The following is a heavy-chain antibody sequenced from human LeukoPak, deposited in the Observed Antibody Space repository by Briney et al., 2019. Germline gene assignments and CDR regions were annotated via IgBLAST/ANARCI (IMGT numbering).Heavy chain of an antibody. CDR2: ICGSGGST. D-gene: IGHD6-19*01. Sequence: GGSLRLSCAASGLTFSIYAMRWVREAPGKGLEWVSAICGSGGSTYYADSVKGRFTISRDNSKNTLYLQMNSLRAEDTAVYYCAKNSGAVAGIVDYWGQGTLVTVSS. CDR3: AKNSGAVAGIVDY. J-gene: IGHJ4*02. V-gene: IGHV3-23*01. CDR1: GLTFSIYA.